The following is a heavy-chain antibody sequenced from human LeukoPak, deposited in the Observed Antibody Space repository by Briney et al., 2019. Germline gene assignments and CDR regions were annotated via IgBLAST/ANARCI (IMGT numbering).Heavy chain of an antibody. J-gene: IGHJ4*02. V-gene: IGHV3-74*03. CDR1: GFTVSTSS. Sequence: QPGGSLRPSCAASGFTVSTSSRHCVRQAQGKGLVWVSPIIIVGRTTTTAASVKARLTLSKHKPKTTLYLEMNSLRAEDTAVYYCARPRQCYSTTSCATHFDCWSEGTLVTVPS. D-gene: IGHD2-2*01. CDR3: ARPRQCYSTTSCATHFDC. CDR2: IIIVGRTT.